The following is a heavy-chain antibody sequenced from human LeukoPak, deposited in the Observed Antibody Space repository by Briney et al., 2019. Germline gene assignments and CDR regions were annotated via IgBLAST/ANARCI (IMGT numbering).Heavy chain of an antibody. CDR3: ARIVVITGFDY. J-gene: IGHJ4*02. V-gene: IGHV3-48*01. D-gene: IGHD3-22*01. Sequence: TGGSLRLSCAASGFTFSSYSMNWVRQAPGKGLEWVSYISSSSSTIYYADSVKGRFTISRDNSKNTLYLQMNSLRAEDTAVYYCARIVVITGFDYWGQGTLVTVSS. CDR2: ISSSSSTI. CDR1: GFTFSSYS.